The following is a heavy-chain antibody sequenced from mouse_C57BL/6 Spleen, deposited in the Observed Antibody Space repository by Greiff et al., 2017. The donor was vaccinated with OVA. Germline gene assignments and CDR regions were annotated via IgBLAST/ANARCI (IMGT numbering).Heavy chain of an antibody. CDR1: GYTFTSYG. CDR3: ARSDSNWFAY. V-gene: IGHV1-81*01. Sequence: QVQLKESGAELARPGASVKLSCKASGYTFTSYGISWVKQRTGQGLEWIGEIYPRSGNTYYNEKFKGKATLTADKSSSTAYMELRSLTSEDSAVYFCARSDSNWFAYWGQGTLVTVSA. J-gene: IGHJ3*01. D-gene: IGHD2-5*01. CDR2: IYPRSGNT.